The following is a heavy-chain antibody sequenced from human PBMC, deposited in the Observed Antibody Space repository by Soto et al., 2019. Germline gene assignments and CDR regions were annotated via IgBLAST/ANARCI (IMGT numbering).Heavy chain of an antibody. CDR3: AHFLLRNYDYIWGSIAAADAFDI. Sequence: QITLKESGPTLVNPTQTLTLACTFSGFSLSTSGVGVGWIRQPPGKALEWLALIYWDDDKRYSPSLKSRLTLTKDTSKSQVVLTMTNMDPVDTATYYCAHFLLRNYDYIWGSIAAADAFDIWGQGTMVTVSS. D-gene: IGHD3-16*01. V-gene: IGHV2-5*02. J-gene: IGHJ3*02. CDR2: IYWDDDK. CDR1: GFSLSTSGVG.